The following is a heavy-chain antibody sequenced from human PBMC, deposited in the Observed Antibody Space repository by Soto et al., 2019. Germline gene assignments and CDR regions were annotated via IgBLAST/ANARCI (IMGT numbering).Heavy chain of an antibody. CDR1: GFTFNTYW. CDR3: TRVVRFGSAEYSYSYGMDV. J-gene: IGHJ6*02. Sequence: EVQLVESGGGLVQPGGSLRLSCAASGFTFNTYWMHWVRQAPGKGLVWVSRANSDGSSTTYADSVKGRFTISRDNARNTLYLQMNSLRADDTAVYYCTRVVRFGSAEYSYSYGMDVWGQGTTVTVSS. V-gene: IGHV3-74*03. CDR2: ANSDGSST. D-gene: IGHD3-10*01.